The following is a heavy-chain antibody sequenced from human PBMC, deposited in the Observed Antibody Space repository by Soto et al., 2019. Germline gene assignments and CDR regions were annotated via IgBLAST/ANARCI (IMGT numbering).Heavy chain of an antibody. CDR1: GFTFSSYA. CDR2: ISGGGGST. V-gene: IGHV3-23*01. CDR3: AKDGDILSGYPEYFQH. Sequence: GESLKISCAASGFTFSSYAMSWVRQAPGKGLECVSSISGGGGSTYYADSVKGRFTISRDNSKNTLYLQMNSLRAEDTAVYYCAKDGDILSGYPEYFQHWGQGTLVTVSS. D-gene: IGHD3-9*01. J-gene: IGHJ1*01.